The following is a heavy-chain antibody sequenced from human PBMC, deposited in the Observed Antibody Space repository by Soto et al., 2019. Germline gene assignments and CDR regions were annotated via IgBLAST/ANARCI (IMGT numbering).Heavy chain of an antibody. CDR1: GFTFSSYV. CDR3: ERWLWGYDN. D-gene: IGHD5-12*01. CDR2: ISSNGDST. J-gene: IGHJ4*02. Sequence: EVQLVESGGGLVQPGGSLRLSCAASGFTFSSYVMHWVREAPGKGLEYVSAISSNGDSTYYANSVKGRFTISRDNSKNTLYLQMGSLRAEDMDVYFCERWLWGYDNWGQRTLVTVSS. V-gene: IGHV3-64*01.